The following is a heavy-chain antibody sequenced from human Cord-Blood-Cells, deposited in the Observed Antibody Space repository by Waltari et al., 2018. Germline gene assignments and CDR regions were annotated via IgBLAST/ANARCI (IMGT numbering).Heavy chain of an antibody. CDR3: ARTYVESYYFDY. D-gene: IGHD1-1*01. CDR2: INHSGST. V-gene: IGHV4-34*01. CDR1: GGSFSGYS. Sequence: QVQLQQWGAGLLKPSETLSLTCAVYGGSFSGYSWSWIRQPPGKGLEWIGEINHSGSTNYNPSLKSRVTISVDTSKNQFSLKLSSVTAADTAVYYCARTYVESYYFDYWGQGTLVTVSS. J-gene: IGHJ4*02.